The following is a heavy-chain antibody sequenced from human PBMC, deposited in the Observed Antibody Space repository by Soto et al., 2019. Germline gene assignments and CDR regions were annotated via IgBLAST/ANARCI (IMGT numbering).Heavy chain of an antibody. CDR2: ISGGGGTT. Sequence: PGGALRLSCAAAGFTFSSYAMSWVRQAPGKGLEWVSAISGGGGTTYYADSVKGRFTISRDNAKNALYLQRNSMRDEDTAVYYRARAFRIIVATNTTDYWGQGTPVTVSS. CDR3: ARAFRIIVATNTTDY. D-gene: IGHD5-12*01. CDR1: GFTFSSYA. V-gene: IGHV3-23*01. J-gene: IGHJ4*03.